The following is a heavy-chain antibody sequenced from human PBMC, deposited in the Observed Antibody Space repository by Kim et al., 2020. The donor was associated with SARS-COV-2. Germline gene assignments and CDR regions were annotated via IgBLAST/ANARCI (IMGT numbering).Heavy chain of an antibody. CDR1: GGSISSGGYY. CDR3: ARDYSSGYYHGFFDY. D-gene: IGHD3-22*01. J-gene: IGHJ4*02. CDR2: IYYSGST. V-gene: IGHV4-31*03. Sequence: SETLSLTCTVSGGSISSGGYYWSWIRQHPGKGLEWIGYIYYSGSTYYNPSLKSRVTISVDTSKNQFSLKLSSVTAADTAVYYCARDYSSGYYHGFFDYWGQGTLVTVSS.